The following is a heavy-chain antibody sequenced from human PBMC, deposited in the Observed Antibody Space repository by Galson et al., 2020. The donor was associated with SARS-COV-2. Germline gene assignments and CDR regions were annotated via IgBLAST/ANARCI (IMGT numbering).Heavy chain of an antibody. CDR3: ARGVERTDNSYSPDYGTDV. V-gene: IGHV1-69*06. CDR1: GDDFNYFG. D-gene: IGHD1-20*01. CDR2: FTTRFETA. Sequence: KISCKAPGDDFNYFGISWVRQAPGHGLEWVGGFTTRFETADYAQKFQGRVRITADRSTSTVYMELSSLRSEDTAVYYCARGVERTDNSYSPDYGTDVWGQGTTVTVSS. J-gene: IGHJ6*02.